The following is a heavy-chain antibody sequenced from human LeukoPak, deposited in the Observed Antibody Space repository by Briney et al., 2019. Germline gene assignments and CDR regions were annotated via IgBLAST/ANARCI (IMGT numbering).Heavy chain of an antibody. CDR2: IYYSGST. J-gene: IGHJ4*02. D-gene: IGHD3-9*01. CDR1: GGSISSNY. CDR3: ARDRRDILTGYSSFDY. V-gene: IGHV4-59*01. Sequence: SETLSLTCTVSGGSISSNYGSWIRQPPGKGLEWIGDIYYSGSTNYNPSLKSRVTISVDTSKKQFSLKLSSVTAADTAVYYCARDRRDILTGYSSFDYWGQGTLVTVSS.